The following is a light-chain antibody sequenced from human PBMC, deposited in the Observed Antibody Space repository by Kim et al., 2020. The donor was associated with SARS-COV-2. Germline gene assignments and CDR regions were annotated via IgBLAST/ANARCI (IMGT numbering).Light chain of an antibody. CDR2: NAH. CDR3: HNYNSDSRA. J-gene: IGKJ1*01. CDR1: QSVGTW. V-gene: IGKV1-5*01. Sequence: QLTQSPSTLSASIGDSVTISCRASQSVGTWMAWYHQRPGQAPKALIYNAHTLERGVPSRFSGSGSGTTFTLTISGLQPDDFATYYCHNYNSDSRAFGQGTRLDIK.